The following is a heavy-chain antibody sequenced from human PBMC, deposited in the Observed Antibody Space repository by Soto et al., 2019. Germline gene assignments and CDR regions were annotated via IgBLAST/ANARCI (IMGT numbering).Heavy chain of an antibody. Sequence: EVQLVESGGGLIQPGGSLRLSCAASGFTFSSYEMNWVRQAPGKGLEWVSYISSSGSTIYYADSVKGRFTISRDNAKNSLYLQINSLRAEDTAVYYCARHPPYYDFWSGYYYYYYGMDVWGQGTTVTVCS. CDR1: GFTFSSYE. CDR3: ARHPPYYDFWSGYYYYYYGMDV. D-gene: IGHD3-3*01. V-gene: IGHV3-48*03. J-gene: IGHJ6*01. CDR2: ISSSGSTI.